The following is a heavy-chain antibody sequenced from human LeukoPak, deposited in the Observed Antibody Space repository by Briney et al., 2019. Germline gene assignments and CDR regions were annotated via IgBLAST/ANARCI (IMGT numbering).Heavy chain of an antibody. J-gene: IGHJ4*02. Sequence: ASVKVSCKASGYTFTSYDINWVRQATGQGLEWMGWMNPNSGNTGYAQKFQGRVTMTEDTSTDTAYMELSSLRSEDTAVYYCATDPAGDGDNDYWGQGTLVTVSS. CDR3: ATDPAGDGDNDY. D-gene: IGHD4-17*01. V-gene: IGHV1-8*02. CDR1: GYTFTSYD. CDR2: MNPNSGNT.